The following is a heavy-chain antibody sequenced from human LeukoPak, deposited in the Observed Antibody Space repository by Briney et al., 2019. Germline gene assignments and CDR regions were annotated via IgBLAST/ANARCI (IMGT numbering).Heavy chain of an antibody. Sequence: GGSLRLSCAASGFTFSSYWMHWVRQAPGKGLVWVSRINSDGSSTSYADSVKGRFTISRDNAKNTLYLQMNSLRAEDTAVYYCAREGDITYYYGSGSYFDNWFDPWGQGTLVTVSS. V-gene: IGHV3-74*01. CDR3: AREGDITYYYGSGSYFDNWFDP. CDR2: INSDGSST. J-gene: IGHJ5*02. D-gene: IGHD3-10*01. CDR1: GFTFSSYW.